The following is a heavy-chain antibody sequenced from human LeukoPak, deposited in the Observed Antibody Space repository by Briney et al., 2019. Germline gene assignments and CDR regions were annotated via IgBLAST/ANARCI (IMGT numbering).Heavy chain of an antibody. CDR1: GGSISSSSYY. D-gene: IGHD6-19*01. J-gene: IGHJ4*02. Sequence: SETLSLTCTVSGGSISSSSYYWGWIRQPPGKGLEWIGEINHSGSTNYNPSLKSRVTISVDTSKNQFSLKLSSVTAADTAVYYCARGGYSSGWTARGLDYWGQGTLVTVSS. CDR3: ARGGYSSGWTARGLDY. V-gene: IGHV4-39*07. CDR2: INHSGST.